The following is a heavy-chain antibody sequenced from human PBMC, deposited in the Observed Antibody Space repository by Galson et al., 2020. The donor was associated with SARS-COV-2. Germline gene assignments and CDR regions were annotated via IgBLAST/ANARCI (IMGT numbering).Heavy chain of an antibody. J-gene: IGHJ6*04. V-gene: IGHV4-4*02. CDR3: ARERGYYDSSGPEYYYYGMDV. Sequence: SETLSLTCAVSGGSISSSNWWSWVRQPPGKGLEWIGEIYHSGSTNYNPSLKSRVTISVDKSKNQFSLKLSSVTAADTAVYYCARERGYYDSSGPEYYYYGMDVWGKGTTVTVSS. CDR1: GGSISSSNW. D-gene: IGHD3-22*01. CDR2: IYHSGST.